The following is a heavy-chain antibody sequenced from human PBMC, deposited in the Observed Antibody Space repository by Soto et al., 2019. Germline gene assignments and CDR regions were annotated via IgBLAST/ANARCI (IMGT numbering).Heavy chain of an antibody. CDR3: ARDSPYDFWSGYTNAFDI. V-gene: IGHV4-31*03. D-gene: IGHD3-3*01. Sequence: QVQLQESGPGLVKPSQTLSLTCTVSGGSISSRDYYWSWIRQHPGKGMEWIGYIYYSGSTYYNPSLKSRVTISVDTSENQFSLKLSSVTAADTAVYYCARDSPYDFWSGYTNAFDIWGEVTMVTVSS. CDR1: GGSISSRDYY. CDR2: IYYSGST. J-gene: IGHJ3*02.